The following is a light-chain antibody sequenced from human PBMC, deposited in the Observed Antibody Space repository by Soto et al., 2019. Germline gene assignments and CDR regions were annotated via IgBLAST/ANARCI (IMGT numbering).Light chain of an antibody. V-gene: IGKV1-8*01. CDR3: QQYYSYSWT. CDR1: QGISSY. Sequence: AIRMTQSPSSFSASTGDRVTITCRASQGISSYLAWYQQKPGKAPKLLIYAASTLQSGVPSRFSGSGSGTDFTLTISCLQSEDFETYYCQQYYSYSWTFGQGTKVEIK. CDR2: AAS. J-gene: IGKJ1*01.